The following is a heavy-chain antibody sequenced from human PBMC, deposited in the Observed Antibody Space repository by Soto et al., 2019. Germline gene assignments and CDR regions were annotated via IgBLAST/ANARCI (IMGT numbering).Heavy chain of an antibody. Sequence: ETLSLTCTVSGGSISSYYWSWIRQPAGKGLEWIGRIYTSGSTNYNPSLKSRVTMSVDTSKNQFSLKLSSVTAADTAVYYCARSRSSSWYPDYYFDYWGQGTLVTVSS. V-gene: IGHV4-4*07. CDR3: ARSRSSSWYPDYYFDY. J-gene: IGHJ4*02. CDR1: GGSISSYY. D-gene: IGHD6-13*01. CDR2: IYTSGST.